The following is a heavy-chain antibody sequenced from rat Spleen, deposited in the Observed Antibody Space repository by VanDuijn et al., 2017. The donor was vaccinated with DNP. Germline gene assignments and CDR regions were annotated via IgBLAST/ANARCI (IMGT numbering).Heavy chain of an antibody. CDR1: GFTFSDYY. J-gene: IGHJ2*01. Sequence: EVQLVKSGGGLVQPGRSLKLSCAASGFTFSDYYMAWVRQAPTKGLEWVAYISYDGGSTYYGDSVKGRFTISRDNAKSSLYLQMVSLRSEDTATYYCTTGLYWGQGVMVTVSS. CDR3: TTGLY. CDR2: ISYDGGST. V-gene: IGHV5-20*01.